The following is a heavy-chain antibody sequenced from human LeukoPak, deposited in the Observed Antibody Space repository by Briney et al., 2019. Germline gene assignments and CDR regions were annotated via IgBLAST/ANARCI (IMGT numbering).Heavy chain of an antibody. J-gene: IGHJ3*02. CDR3: AKSWNYYDSSGDDALDI. CDR1: GFTFSDYG. CDR2: ISGSGIST. D-gene: IGHD3-22*01. V-gene: IGHV3-23*01. Sequence: GGSLRLSCAAAGFTFSDYGMNWVRQAPGKGLEWVSGISGSGISTYYADSVKGRFTISRDNSKNTLYLQMNSLRVEATAVYYCAKSWNYYDSSGDDALDIWGQGPMVTVSS.